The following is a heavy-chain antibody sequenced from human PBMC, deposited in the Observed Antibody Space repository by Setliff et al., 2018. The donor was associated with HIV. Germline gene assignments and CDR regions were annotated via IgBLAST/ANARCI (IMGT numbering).Heavy chain of an antibody. Sequence: KPSETLSLTCAVSGGFISSGSFYWSWIRQPAGKGLEWIGRIHTSGRTNYNPSLKSRVTISVDTSKNHFSLKVSSVTAVDTAVYYCARVARGGHSSRWYYFDYWGQGTLVTVSS. CDR3: ARVARGGHSSRWYYFDY. V-gene: IGHV4-61*02. CDR1: GGFISSGSFY. CDR2: IHTSGRT. J-gene: IGHJ4*02. D-gene: IGHD6-13*01.